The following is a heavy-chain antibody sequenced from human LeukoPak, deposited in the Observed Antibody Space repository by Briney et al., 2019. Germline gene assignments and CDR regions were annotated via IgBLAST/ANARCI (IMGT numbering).Heavy chain of an antibody. CDR1: GGSMSSSSSY. D-gene: IGHD6-19*01. CDR2: IYYSWRT. Sequence: SETVSLICTLSGGSMSSSSSYWGWIRQPPGKGLDWFGRIYYSWRTYYNPSVKIRVTISVDTANNQFSLKLSSVTAADTAVYYCARHRPGYSSDPDAFDIWGQGTMVTVSS. V-gene: IGHV4-39*01. CDR3: ARHRPGYSSDPDAFDI. J-gene: IGHJ3*02.